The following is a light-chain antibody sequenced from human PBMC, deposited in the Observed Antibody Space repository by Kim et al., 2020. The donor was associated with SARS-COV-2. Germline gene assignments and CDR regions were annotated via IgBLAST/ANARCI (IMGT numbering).Light chain of an antibody. V-gene: IGLV2-14*03. CDR3: SSYTSSNTWV. J-gene: IGLJ3*02. CDR1: SSDVGAYNY. CDR2: DVS. Sequence: GQSVAISCTGTSSDVGAYNYVSWYQQHPGKAPKLMIYDVSNRPSGVSNRFSGSKSGNTASLTISGLQAEDEADYYCSSYTSSNTWVFGGGTQLTVL.